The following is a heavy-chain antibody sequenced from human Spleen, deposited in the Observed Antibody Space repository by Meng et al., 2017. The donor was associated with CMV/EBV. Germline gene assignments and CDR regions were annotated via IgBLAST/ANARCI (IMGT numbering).Heavy chain of an antibody. J-gene: IGHJ4*02. CDR2: ISGSGGST. Sequence: GGSLRLSCAASGFTFSSYAMSWVRQAPGKGLEWVSAISGSGGSTYYADSVKGRFTISRDNSKNTLYLQMNSLRAEDTAVYYCAKGGGCSGGSCYSSPLVYWGQGTLVTVSS. CDR3: AKGGGCSGGSCYSSPLVY. CDR1: GFTFSSYA. D-gene: IGHD2-15*01. V-gene: IGHV3-23*01.